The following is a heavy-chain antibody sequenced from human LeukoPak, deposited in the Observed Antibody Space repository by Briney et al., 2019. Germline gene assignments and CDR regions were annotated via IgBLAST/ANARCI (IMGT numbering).Heavy chain of an antibody. J-gene: IGHJ4*02. CDR3: ARADSTSCYSA. CDR2: IYYVGST. V-gene: IGHV4-59*01. Sequence: SETLSLTCTVSGGSISSYYWSWIRQPPGKGMESIGYIYYVGSTTYNPSLKSRVTISVDTSKNHFSLKLSSVTAADTAVYYCARADSTSCYSAWGQGTLVTVSS. D-gene: IGHD2-2*01. CDR1: GGSISSYY.